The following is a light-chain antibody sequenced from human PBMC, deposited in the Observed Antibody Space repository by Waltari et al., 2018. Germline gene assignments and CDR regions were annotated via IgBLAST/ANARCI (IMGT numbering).Light chain of an antibody. Sequence: VLTQSPGTLSLSPGERATLSCRASQSVSSSYLAWDQQKHGQAPRLLIYGAYSRATGSTDRVSGSGSGTDFTLTICRLEAQGCAVSYCQRYGSSPWTCGQGTKVEI. CDR1: QSVSSSY. CDR3: QRYGSSPWT. J-gene: IGKJ1*01. V-gene: IGKV3-20*01. CDR2: GAY.